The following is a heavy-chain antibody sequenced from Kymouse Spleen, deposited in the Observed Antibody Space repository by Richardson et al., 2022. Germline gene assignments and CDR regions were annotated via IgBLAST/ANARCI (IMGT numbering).Heavy chain of an antibody. CDR1: GFTFSSYG. CDR2: ISYDGSNK. CDR3: AKGGIAVAVPDY. J-gene: IGHJ4*02. D-gene: IGHD6-19*01. Sequence: QVQLVESGGGVVQPGRSLRLSCAASGFTFSSYGMHWVRQAPGKGLEWVAVISYDGSNKYYADSVKGRFTISRDNSKNTLYLQMNSLRAEDTAVYYCAKGGIAVAVPDYWGQGTLVTVSS. V-gene: IGHV3-30*18.